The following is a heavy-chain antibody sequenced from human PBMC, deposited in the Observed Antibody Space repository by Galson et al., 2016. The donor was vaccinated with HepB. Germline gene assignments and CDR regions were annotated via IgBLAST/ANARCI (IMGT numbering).Heavy chain of an antibody. D-gene: IGHD3-10*01. V-gene: IGHV3-30*03. CDR1: GFTFSWFG. J-gene: IGHJ5*02. Sequence: SCAASGFTFSWFGMHWVRQAPGKGLEWVAAISYDGVAVILYDASDKYYADSVKGRFTISSDNSKNTLYLQMNSLRAEDTAVYYCTRVLQWFGERWFDPWGQGTLVTVSS. CDR3: TRVLQWFGERWFDP. CDR2: ILYDASDK.